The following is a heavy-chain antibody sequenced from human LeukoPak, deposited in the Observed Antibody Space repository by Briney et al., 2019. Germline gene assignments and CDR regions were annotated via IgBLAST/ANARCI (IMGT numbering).Heavy chain of an antibody. V-gene: IGHV3-30-3*01. CDR3: ARVRWELLLIDY. D-gene: IGHD2-15*01. CDR2: ISYDGNNK. J-gene: IGHJ4*02. CDR1: GFTFSSYA. Sequence: GGSLRLSCAASGFTFSSYAMHWVRQAPGKGLEWVAVISYDGNNKYYADSVKGRFTISRDNSKNTLYLQMNSLRAEDTAVYYCARVRWELLLIDYWGQGTLVTVAS.